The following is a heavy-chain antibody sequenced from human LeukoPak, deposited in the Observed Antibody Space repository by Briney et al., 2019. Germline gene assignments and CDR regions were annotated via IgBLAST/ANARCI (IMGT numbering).Heavy chain of an antibody. Sequence: GASVKVSCKASGYTFTSYGISWVRQAPGQGLEWMGWISAYNGNTNYAQKLQGRVTMTTDTSTSTAYMELRGLRSDDTAVYYCARDWQLVPFSLWWFGPWGQGTLVTVSS. V-gene: IGHV1-18*01. CDR1: GYTFTSYG. J-gene: IGHJ5*02. CDR3: ARDWQLVPFSLWWFGP. CDR2: ISAYNGNT. D-gene: IGHD6-13*01.